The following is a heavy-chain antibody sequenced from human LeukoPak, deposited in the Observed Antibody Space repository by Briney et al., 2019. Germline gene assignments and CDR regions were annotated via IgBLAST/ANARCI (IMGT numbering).Heavy chain of an antibody. CDR3: ARGELLDAFDI. Sequence: ASVKVSCRASGYTFTSYAMNWVRQAPGQGLEWMGWINTNTGNPTYAQGFTGRFVFSLDTSVSTAYLQTSSLKAEDTAVYYCARGELLDAFDIWGQGTMVTVSS. CDR2: INTNTGNP. D-gene: IGHD1-26*01. CDR1: GYTFTSYA. J-gene: IGHJ3*02. V-gene: IGHV7-4-1*02.